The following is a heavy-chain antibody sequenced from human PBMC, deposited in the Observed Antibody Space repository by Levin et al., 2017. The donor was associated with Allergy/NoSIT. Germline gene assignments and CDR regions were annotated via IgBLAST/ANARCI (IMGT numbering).Heavy chain of an antibody. Sequence: KSGPTLVKTTQTLTLTCTISGFSLTSSGVGVGWIRQPPGKAPEWLALIFLDDDKRYSPSLKGRLTITKDTSKNQVVITMTNMDPVDTATYYGGRREYYYVTWGQGTRVTVSS. CDR2: IFLDDDK. CDR1: GFSLTSSGVG. V-gene: IGHV2-5*02. CDR3: GRREYYYVT. J-gene: IGHJ4*02. D-gene: IGHD3-10*02.